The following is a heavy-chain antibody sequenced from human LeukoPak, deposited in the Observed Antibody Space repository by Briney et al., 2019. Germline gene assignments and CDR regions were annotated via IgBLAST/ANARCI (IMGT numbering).Heavy chain of an antibody. CDR2: INHSRST. CDR1: GGSFSGYY. J-gene: IGHJ6*02. Sequence: SETLSLTCAVYGGSFSGYYWSWIRQPPGKGLEWIGEINHSRSTNYNPSLKSRVTISVDTSKNQFSLKLSSVTAADTAVYYCARVNYGETSYYYYGMDVWGQGTTVTVSS. V-gene: IGHV4-34*01. CDR3: ARVNYGETSYYYYGMDV. D-gene: IGHD4-17*01.